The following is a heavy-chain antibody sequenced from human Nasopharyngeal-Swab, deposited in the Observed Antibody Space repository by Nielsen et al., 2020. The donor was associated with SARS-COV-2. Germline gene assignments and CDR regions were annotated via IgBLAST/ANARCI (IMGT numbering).Heavy chain of an antibody. V-gene: IGHV3-53*01. J-gene: IGHJ4*02. CDR2: IYSGGST. CDR3: AKVASSSWYNYFDY. D-gene: IGHD6-13*01. Sequence: GESLKISCAASGFTVSSNYMSWVRQAPGKGLEWVSVIYSGGSTYYADSVKGRFTISRDNSKNTLYLQMNSLRAEDTAVYYCAKVASSSWYNYFDYWGQGTLVTVSS. CDR1: GFTVSSNY.